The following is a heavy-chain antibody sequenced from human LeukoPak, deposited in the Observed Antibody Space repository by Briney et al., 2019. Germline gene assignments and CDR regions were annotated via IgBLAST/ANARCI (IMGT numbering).Heavy chain of an antibody. Sequence: GGSLRLSCAASGFTFRSQAMSWVRQAPGKGLEWVSSINESGGFTSYADSVKGRFTISRDNSKNTLYLQMNSLRADDTALYFCARRGYDDGSPRYYFQNWGQGSLVTVSS. V-gene: IGHV3-23*01. CDR2: INESGGFT. CDR3: ARRGYDDGSPRYYFQN. CDR1: GFTFRSQA. J-gene: IGHJ4*02. D-gene: IGHD3-16*01.